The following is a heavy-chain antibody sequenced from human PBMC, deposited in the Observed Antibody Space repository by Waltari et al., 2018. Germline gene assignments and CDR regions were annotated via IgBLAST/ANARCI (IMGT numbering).Heavy chain of an antibody. Sequence: QLQLQESGPGLVKPSETLSLTCTVSGGSISSSSYYWGWIRQPTGKGLEWIGSIYYSGSTYYNPSLKSRVTISVDTSKNQFSLKLSSVTAADTAVYYCARETYYYGSGSQGVDYWGQGTLVTVSS. D-gene: IGHD3-10*01. CDR3: ARETYYYGSGSQGVDY. CDR1: GGSISSSSYY. J-gene: IGHJ4*02. V-gene: IGHV4-39*07. CDR2: IYYSGST.